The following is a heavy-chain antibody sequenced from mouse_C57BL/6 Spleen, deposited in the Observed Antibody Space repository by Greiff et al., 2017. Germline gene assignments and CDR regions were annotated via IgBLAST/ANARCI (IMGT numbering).Heavy chain of an antibody. V-gene: IGHV1-52*01. D-gene: IGHD1-1*01. Sequence: QVQLQQPGAELVRPGSSVKLSCKASGYTFTSYWMHWVKQRPIQGLEWIGNIDPSDSETHYNQKFKDKATLTVDKSSSPAYMQLSSLTSEDSAVYYSARTYYYGSSPYWYFDVWGTGSTVTVCS. CDR1: GYTFTSYW. J-gene: IGHJ1*03. CDR3: ARTYYYGSSPYWYFDV. CDR2: IDPSDSET.